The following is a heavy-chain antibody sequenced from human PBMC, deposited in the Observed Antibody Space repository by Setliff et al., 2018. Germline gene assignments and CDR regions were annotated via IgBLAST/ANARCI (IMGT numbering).Heavy chain of an antibody. CDR2: IYTNGAT. CDR1: GGSISSYY. D-gene: IGHD2-21*01. Sequence: SETLSLTCTVSGGSISSYYWSWIRQSAGKGPEWIGHIYTNGATNYSPSLKSRVSISADTSKNVLYLRLTSVTAADTAVYYCAKEYVVISFVRNTHQHYGMDVWGQGTTVTVSS. V-gene: IGHV4-4*07. CDR3: AKEYVVISFVRNTHQHYGMDV. J-gene: IGHJ6*02.